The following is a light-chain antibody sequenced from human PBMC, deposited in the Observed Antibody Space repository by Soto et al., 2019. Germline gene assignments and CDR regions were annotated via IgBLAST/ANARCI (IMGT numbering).Light chain of an antibody. Sequence: QSVLTQPPSVSGAPGQRVTISCTGSSSNIGAGFDVHWYQQLPETAPKLLIYGNNNRPSGVPDRFSGSKSGTSASLAITGLQAEDEADYYCQSYDSSLSGPWVFGGGTQLTVL. V-gene: IGLV1-40*01. CDR1: SSNIGAGFD. CDR3: QSYDSSLSGPWV. J-gene: IGLJ3*02. CDR2: GNN.